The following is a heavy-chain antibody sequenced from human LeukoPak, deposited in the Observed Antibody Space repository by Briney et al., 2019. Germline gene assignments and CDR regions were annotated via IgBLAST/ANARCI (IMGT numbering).Heavy chain of an antibody. V-gene: IGHV4-4*07. CDR2: IYTSGST. Sequence: SETLSLTCTVSGGSIISYFWAWIRQLAGEGLEWIGRIYTSGSTDFNPSLKSRVTMSVDTSKNQFSLKLPSVTGADTAVYYCAREGGGQGHGWHYDLWGRGTLVTVSS. D-gene: IGHD2-15*01. CDR1: GGSIISYF. CDR3: AREGGGQGHGWHYDL. J-gene: IGHJ2*01.